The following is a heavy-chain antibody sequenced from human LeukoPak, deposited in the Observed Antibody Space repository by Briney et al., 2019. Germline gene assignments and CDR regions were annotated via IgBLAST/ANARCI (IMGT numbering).Heavy chain of an antibody. V-gene: IGHV3-23*01. Sequence: GGSLRLSCVASGFTFNTYAMTWVRQPPGKGLEWVSTIAASGVSKFYAASVERRFTISRDNSKNTLYLQMNSLRAEDTAVYYCAKTRPLDSSSWSHGDYWGQGTLVTVSS. CDR3: AKTRPLDSSSWSHGDY. CDR1: GFTFNTYA. CDR2: IAASGVSK. J-gene: IGHJ4*02. D-gene: IGHD6-13*01.